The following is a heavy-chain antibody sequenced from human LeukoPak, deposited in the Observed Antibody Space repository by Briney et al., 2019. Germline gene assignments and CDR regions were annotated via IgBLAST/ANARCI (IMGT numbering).Heavy chain of an antibody. Sequence: SETLSLTCSVSSGSISTFYWSWFRQPPGKALEWIGYIYFTGSTNYNPSLKSRVTMSVDTSKNRFSLKLGSVTAADTAVYFCARGIGAAAPLDFWGQGTLVTASS. V-gene: IGHV4-59*01. CDR1: SGSISTFY. J-gene: IGHJ4*02. D-gene: IGHD6-6*01. CDR3: ARGIGAAAPLDF. CDR2: IYFTGST.